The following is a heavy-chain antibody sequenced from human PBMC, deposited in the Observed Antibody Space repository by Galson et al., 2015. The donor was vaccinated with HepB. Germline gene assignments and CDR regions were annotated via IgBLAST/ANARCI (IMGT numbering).Heavy chain of an antibody. D-gene: IGHD6-13*01. CDR2: INAGNGNT. CDR3: AGGIAAAAGGWFDP. J-gene: IGHJ5*02. V-gene: IGHV1-3*01. CDR1: GYTFTSYA. Sequence: SVKVSCKASGYTFTSYAMHWVRQAPGQRLEWMGWINAGNGNTKYSQKFQGRVTITRDTSASTAYMELSSLRSEDTAVYYCAGGIAAAAGGWFDPWGQGTLVTVSS.